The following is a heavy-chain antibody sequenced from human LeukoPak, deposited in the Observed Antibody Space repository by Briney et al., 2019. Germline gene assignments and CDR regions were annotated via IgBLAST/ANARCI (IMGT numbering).Heavy chain of an antibody. CDR1: GYTFDSYG. CDR3: ARIGVSRAAAGRYTDAFDI. D-gene: IGHD6-13*01. CDR2: ISTYNDNI. Sequence: ASVKVSCEASGYTFDSYGISWVRQAPGQGLEWMGWISTYNDNINFAQKFQDRVTMTTDTSTNTAYMELKSLRSDDTAVYFCARIGVSRAAAGRYTDAFDIWGQGTVVTVSS. V-gene: IGHV1-18*01. J-gene: IGHJ3*02.